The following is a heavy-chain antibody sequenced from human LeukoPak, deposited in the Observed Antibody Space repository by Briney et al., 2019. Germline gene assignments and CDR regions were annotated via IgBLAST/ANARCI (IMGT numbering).Heavy chain of an antibody. CDR3: AKDTGTYAFAHLDH. V-gene: IGHV3-9*01. CDR1: GFKFDDFA. CDR2: ISWNTGSI. Sequence: GRSLRLSCSASGFKFDDFAMHWVRHVPGKGLEWVSGISWNTGSIGYADSVKGRFTISRDNSRNSLSLQMNSLRPEDTALYYCAKDTGTYAFAHLDHWGQESWSLSP. J-gene: IGHJ4*01. D-gene: IGHD3-16*01.